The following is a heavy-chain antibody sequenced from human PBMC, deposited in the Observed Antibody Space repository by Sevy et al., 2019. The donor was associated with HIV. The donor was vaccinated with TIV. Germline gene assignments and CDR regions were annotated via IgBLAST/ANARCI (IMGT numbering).Heavy chain of an antibody. CDR3: AREYDSSGYYYYFDY. D-gene: IGHD3-22*01. J-gene: IGHJ4*02. V-gene: IGHV3-30-3*01. CDR1: GFTFSSYA. Sequence: GGSLRLSCAASGFTFSSYAMHWVRQAPGKGLEWVAVISYDGSNKYYAGSVKGRFTISRDNSKNTLYLQMNSLRAEDTAVYYCAREYDSSGYYYYFDYWGQGTLVTVS. CDR2: ISYDGSNK.